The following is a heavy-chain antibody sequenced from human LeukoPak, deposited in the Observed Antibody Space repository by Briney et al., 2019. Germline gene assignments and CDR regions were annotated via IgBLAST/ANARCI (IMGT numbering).Heavy chain of an antibody. D-gene: IGHD3-10*01. V-gene: IGHV5-51*01. CDR2: IYPGDSDT. Sequence: GESLKISCKGSGYSFTNYWIGWVRQMPGKGLEWMGIIYPGDSDTRYSPSFQGQVTISADKSISTAYLQWSSLKASDTAMYYCASPRGYGSGSYFSFDYWGQGTLVTVSS. J-gene: IGHJ4*02. CDR3: ASPRGYGSGSYFSFDY. CDR1: GYSFTNYW.